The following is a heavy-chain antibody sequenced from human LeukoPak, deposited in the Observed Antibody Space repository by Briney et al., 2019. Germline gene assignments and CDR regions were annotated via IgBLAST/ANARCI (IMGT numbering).Heavy chain of an antibody. CDR1: GGSLSGYY. J-gene: IGHJ4*02. V-gene: IGHV4-34*01. CDR3: ARGGVVAAQGGHDY. CDR2: INHSGST. Sequence: SETLSLTCGVYGGSLSGYYWSWIRQPPGKGLEWIGEINHSGSTNYNPSLKRRLIISADANKNQFSLKLSSVPAADTAVYYCARGGVVAAQGGHDYWGQGTLVTVSS. D-gene: IGHD2-15*01.